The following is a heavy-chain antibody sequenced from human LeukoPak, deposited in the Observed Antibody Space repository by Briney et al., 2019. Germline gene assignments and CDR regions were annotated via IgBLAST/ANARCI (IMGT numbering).Heavy chain of an antibody. V-gene: IGHV3-21*01. Sequence: PGGSLRLSCAASGFTFSSYEMNWVRQAPGKGLEWVSSISTSSSYIYYADSVKGRFTISRDNAKNSLYLQMNSLRAEDTAVYYCARDHGSHYGVFWGQGTLVTVSS. D-gene: IGHD1-26*01. CDR3: ARDHGSHYGVF. J-gene: IGHJ4*02. CDR2: ISTSSSYI. CDR1: GFTFSSYE.